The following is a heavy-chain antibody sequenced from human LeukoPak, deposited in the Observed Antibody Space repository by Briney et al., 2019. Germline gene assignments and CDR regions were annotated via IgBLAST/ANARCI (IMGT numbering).Heavy chain of an antibody. D-gene: IGHD6-13*01. Sequence: SVKVSCKGSGGNFSRYAISWVRQAPGQGLEWMGRIIPILGIANYAQKFQGRVTITADKSTSTAYMELSSLRSEDTAVYYCARSRAAAALSYWGQGTLVTVSS. V-gene: IGHV1-69*04. CDR2: IIPILGIA. J-gene: IGHJ4*02. CDR3: ARSRAAAALSY. CDR1: GGNFSRYA.